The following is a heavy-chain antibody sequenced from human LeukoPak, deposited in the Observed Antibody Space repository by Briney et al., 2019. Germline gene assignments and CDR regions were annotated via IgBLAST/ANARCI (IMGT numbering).Heavy chain of an antibody. V-gene: IGHV3-23*01. CDR3: ARSYSSTWKFAFDI. D-gene: IGHD6-13*01. J-gene: IGHJ3*02. Sequence: GGSLRLSCAASGFTFSSYAMSWVRQAPGKGLEWVSAISGSGGSTYYADSVKGRFTISRDNSKNTLYLQMNSLRAEDMALYYCARSYSSTWKFAFDIWGRGTMVTVSS. CDR2: ISGSGGST. CDR1: GFTFSSYA.